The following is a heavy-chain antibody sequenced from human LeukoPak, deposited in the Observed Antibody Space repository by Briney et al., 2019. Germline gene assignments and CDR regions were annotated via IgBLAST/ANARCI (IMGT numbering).Heavy chain of an antibody. V-gene: IGHV4-4*09. J-gene: IGHJ4*02. CDR3: AGSYNWNIGDY. CDR2: IYTSGST. D-gene: IGHD1-1*01. Sequence: PSETLSLTCTVSGGSISSYYWSWIRQPPGKGLEWIGYIYTSGSTNYNPSLKSRVTISVDMSKNQFSLKLSSVTAADTAVYYCAGSYNWNIGDYWGQGTLVTVSS. CDR1: GGSISSYY.